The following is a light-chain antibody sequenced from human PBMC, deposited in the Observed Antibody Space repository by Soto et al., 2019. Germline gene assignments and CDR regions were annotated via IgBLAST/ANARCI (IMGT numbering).Light chain of an antibody. CDR1: SSDVGGYNC. V-gene: IGLV2-8*01. CDR3: SSYAGSNSVL. CDR2: EVT. J-gene: IGLJ2*01. Sequence: QSALTQPPSASGSPGQSVTISCTGMSSDVGGYNCVSWYQQHPGKAPKLMIYEVTKRPSGVPDRFSGSKSSNTASLTVSGLQAEYEADYYCSSYAGSNSVLFGGGTKLTVL.